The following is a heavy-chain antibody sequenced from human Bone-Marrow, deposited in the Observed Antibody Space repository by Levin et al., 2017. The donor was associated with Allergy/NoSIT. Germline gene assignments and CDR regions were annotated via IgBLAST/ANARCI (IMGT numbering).Heavy chain of an antibody. J-gene: IGHJ3*02. D-gene: IGHD2-2*02. CDR3: ARTILYTSGGGDNFDI. Sequence: TGGSLRLSCAASGFTVSNKYMSWVRQTPGKGLEWVSIIYSGGSTYYADSVKGRFTISRDNSKNTLFLQMNSLRAEDSAVYYCARTILYTSGGGDNFDIWGQGTTVTVSS. V-gene: IGHV3-66*02. CDR2: IYSGGST. CDR1: GFTVSNKY.